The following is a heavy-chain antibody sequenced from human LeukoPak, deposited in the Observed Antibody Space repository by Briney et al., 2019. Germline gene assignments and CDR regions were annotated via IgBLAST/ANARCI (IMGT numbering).Heavy chain of an antibody. CDR2: IYYSGST. CDR1: GGSISSGGYY. Sequence: PSETLSLTCTVSGGSISSGGYYWSWIRQHPGKGLEWIGYIYYSGSTYYNPSLKSRVTISVDTSKNQFSLKLSSVTAADTAVYYCARAPDYYDSSGHAFDTWGQGTMVTVSS. CDR3: ARAPDYYDSSGHAFDT. D-gene: IGHD3-22*01. V-gene: IGHV4-31*03. J-gene: IGHJ3*02.